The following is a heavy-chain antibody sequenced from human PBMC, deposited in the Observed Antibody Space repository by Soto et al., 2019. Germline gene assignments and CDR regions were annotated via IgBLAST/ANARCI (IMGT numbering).Heavy chain of an antibody. CDR2: IIPIFGTA. Sequence: SVKVSSKASGGTFGSCSISWVRQAPGQGLEWMGGIIPIFGTANYAQKFQGRVTITADESTSTAYMELSSLRSEDTAVYYCASPGYSYGSQTLYYYYGMDVWGQGTTVTVSS. D-gene: IGHD5-18*01. V-gene: IGHV1-69*13. CDR3: ASPGYSYGSQTLYYYYGMDV. CDR1: GGTFGSCS. J-gene: IGHJ6*02.